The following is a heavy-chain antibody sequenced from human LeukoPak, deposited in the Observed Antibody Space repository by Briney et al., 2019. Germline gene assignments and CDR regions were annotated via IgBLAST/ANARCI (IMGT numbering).Heavy chain of an antibody. J-gene: IGHJ6*04. CDR3: ARNTRVRGVTHYYYYGMDV. CDR2: IYPGDSDT. Sequence: GESLKISCKGSGYSFTSYWIGWVRQMPGKGLEWMGIIYPGDSDTRYSPSFQGQVTISADKSISTAYLQWSSLKASDTDMYYCARNTRVRGVTHYYYYGMDVWGKGTTVTVSS. CDR1: GYSFTSYW. D-gene: IGHD3-10*01. V-gene: IGHV5-51*01.